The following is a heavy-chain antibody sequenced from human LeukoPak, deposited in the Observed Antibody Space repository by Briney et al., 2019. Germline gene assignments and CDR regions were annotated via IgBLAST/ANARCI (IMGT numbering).Heavy chain of an antibody. V-gene: IGHV3-48*04. J-gene: IGHJ4*02. CDR1: GFTFSSYS. CDR2: ISSSSSTI. CDR3: AREIAEGFDY. Sequence: PGGSLRLSCAASGFTFSSYSMNWVRQAPGKGLEWVSYISSSSSTIYYADSVEGRFTISRDNPKNSLYLQMNSLRAEDTAVYYCAREIAEGFDYWGQGTLVTVSS.